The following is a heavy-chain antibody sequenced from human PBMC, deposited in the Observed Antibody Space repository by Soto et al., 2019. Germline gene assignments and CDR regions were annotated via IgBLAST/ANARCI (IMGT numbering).Heavy chain of an antibody. Sequence: GGSLRLSCAASGFTFSSYAMSWVRQAPGKGLEWVSAISGSGGSTYYADSVKGRFTISRDNSKNTLYLQMNSLRAEDTAVYYCAKDREGILLGWDRPTYDAFDIWGQGTMVTVSS. CDR1: GFTFSSYA. V-gene: IGHV3-23*01. D-gene: IGHD1-26*01. CDR2: ISGSGGST. CDR3: AKDREGILLGWDRPTYDAFDI. J-gene: IGHJ3*02.